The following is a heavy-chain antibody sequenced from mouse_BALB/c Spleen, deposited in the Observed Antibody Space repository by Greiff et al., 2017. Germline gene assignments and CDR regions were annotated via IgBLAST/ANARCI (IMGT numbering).Heavy chain of an antibody. D-gene: IGHD6-5*01. CDR1: GYTFTSYY. J-gene: IGHJ4*01. V-gene: IGHV1S81*02. CDR2: INPSNGGT. CDR3: TREGALYYYAMDY. Sequence: QVQLQQPGAELVKPGASVKLSCKASGYTFTSYYMYWVKQRPGQGLEWIGGINPSNGGTNFNEKFKSKATLTVDKSSSTAYMQLSSLTSEDSAVYYCTREGALYYYAMDYWGQGTSVTVSS.